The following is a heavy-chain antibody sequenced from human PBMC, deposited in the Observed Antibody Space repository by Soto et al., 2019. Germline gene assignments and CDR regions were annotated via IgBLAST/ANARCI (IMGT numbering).Heavy chain of an antibody. J-gene: IGHJ6*03. Sequence: PSETLSLTCAVYGGSFSGYYWSWIRQPPGKGLEWIGEINHSGSTNYNPSLKSRVTISVDTSKNQFSLRLSSVTAADTAVYYCARDGIAAAGRTGYMDVWGKGTTVTVSS. CDR1: GGSFSGYY. CDR2: INHSGST. V-gene: IGHV4-34*01. CDR3: ARDGIAAAGRTGYMDV. D-gene: IGHD6-13*01.